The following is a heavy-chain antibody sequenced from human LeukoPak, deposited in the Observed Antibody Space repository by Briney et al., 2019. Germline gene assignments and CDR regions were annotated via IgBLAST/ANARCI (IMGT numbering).Heavy chain of an antibody. J-gene: IGHJ4*02. CDR2: INTNNGNT. Sequence: GASVKVSCKASGYTFSTYGINWVRQAPGQGLEWMGWINTNNGNTNYAQKFQGRVTMTRDTSTSTAYMELRSLGSDDTGVYYCARKGCFDNCYLFDYWGQGTLVTVSS. CDR1: GYTFSTYG. D-gene: IGHD1-20*01. V-gene: IGHV1-18*01. CDR3: ARKGCFDNCYLFDY.